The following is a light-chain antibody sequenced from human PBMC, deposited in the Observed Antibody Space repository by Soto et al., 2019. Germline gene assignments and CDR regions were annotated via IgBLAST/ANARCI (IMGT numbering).Light chain of an antibody. CDR2: GAS. V-gene: IGKV3-20*01. CDR1: QSVSSSY. J-gene: IGKJ1*01. CDR3: QQYGSSPRT. Sequence: EIVLTQSPGTLSLSPGEIATLYFSASQSVSSSYLGWYQQKPGQAPRLLMYGASSRATGIPERFSGSGSGTDFTLTISRLEPEDFAVYYCQQYGSSPRTFGQGTKVDIK.